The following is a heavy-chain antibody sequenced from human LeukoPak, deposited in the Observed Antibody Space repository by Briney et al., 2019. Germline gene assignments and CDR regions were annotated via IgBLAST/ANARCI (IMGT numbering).Heavy chain of an antibody. CDR1: GASISGSGYY. V-gene: IGHV4-61*05. CDR3: ARYSSSLLTFDP. D-gene: IGHD6-13*01. J-gene: IGHJ5*02. CDR2: IYYSGST. Sequence: SETLSLTCAVSGASISGSGYYLGWIRQPPGKGLEWIGYIYYSGSTNYNPSLKSRVTISVDTSKNQFSLKLSSVTAADTAVYYCARYSSSLLTFDPWGQGTLVTVSS.